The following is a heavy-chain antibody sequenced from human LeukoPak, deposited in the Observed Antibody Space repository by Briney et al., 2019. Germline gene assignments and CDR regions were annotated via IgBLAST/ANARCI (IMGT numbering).Heavy chain of an antibody. D-gene: IGHD3-10*01. CDR3: AKRGGYETMAAFDY. CDR1: GLTFSNYA. CDR2: ISANGGST. J-gene: IGHJ4*02. V-gene: IGHV3-23*01. Sequence: PGGSLRLSCAASGLTFSNYAMSWVRQAPGKGLEWVSGISANGGSTYYADSVKGRFTIARDNSKNTLYLQMSSLRAEDSAVYYCAKRGGYETMAAFDYWGQGTLVTVSS.